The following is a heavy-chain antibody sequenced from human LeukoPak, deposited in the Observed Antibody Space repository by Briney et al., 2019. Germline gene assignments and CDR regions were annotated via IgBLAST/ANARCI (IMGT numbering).Heavy chain of an antibody. CDR2: IFPGDSDT. V-gene: IGHV5-51*01. CDR1: GYSFTTNW. CDR3: AKSSFRGAIAAAGVDY. D-gene: IGHD6-13*01. Sequence: GESLKISCKASGYSFTTNWIGWVRQMPGQGLDWMGIIFPGDSDTRYSPSFQGQVTISADKSISTAYLQWRSLKASDTAIYYCAKSSFRGAIAAAGVDYWGQGTLVTVSS. J-gene: IGHJ4*02.